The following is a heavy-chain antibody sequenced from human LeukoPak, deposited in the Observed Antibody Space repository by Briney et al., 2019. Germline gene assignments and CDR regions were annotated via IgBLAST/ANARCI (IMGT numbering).Heavy chain of an antibody. J-gene: IGHJ4*02. CDR2: IIPIFGTA. Sequence: GASVKVSCKASGGTFSSYAISWVRQAPGQGLEWMGGIIPIFGTANYAQKFQGRVTITADESTSTVYMELSSLRSEDTAVYYCARASLNILAVAGTNGATGFDYWGQGTLVTVSS. CDR1: GGTFSSYA. V-gene: IGHV1-69*13. CDR3: ARASLNILAVAGTNGATGFDY. D-gene: IGHD6-19*01.